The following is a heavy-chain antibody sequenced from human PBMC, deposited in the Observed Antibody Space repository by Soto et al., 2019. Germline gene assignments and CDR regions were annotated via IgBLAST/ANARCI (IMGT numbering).Heavy chain of an antibody. D-gene: IGHD3-9*01. CDR1: GFSLSTSGLG. CDR2: IYWDDDK. CDR3: AHSSARYFDWRHYYGMDV. Sequence: QITLKESGPTLVKPTQTLTLTCTFSGFSLSTSGLGLGWIRQPPGKALEWLALIYWDDDKRYIPSLKSRLTITKDTAKNQVVLTMTNMDPVDKATYYCAHSSARYFDWRHYYGMDVWGQGTTVTVSS. V-gene: IGHV2-5*02. J-gene: IGHJ6*02.